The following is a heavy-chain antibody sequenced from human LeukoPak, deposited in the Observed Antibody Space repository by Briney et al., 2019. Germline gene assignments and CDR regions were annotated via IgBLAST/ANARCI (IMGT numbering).Heavy chain of an antibody. V-gene: IGHV1-2*02. J-gene: IGHJ3*02. Sequence: ASVTVSCKASGYTFTDYYMHWVRQAPGQGLEWMGWINPNSRGTDSAQKFQGRFSMTRDTSTSTAYMELSRLRSDDTAVYYCARRAREYSHDAFDIWGQGTMVTVSS. CDR3: ARRAREYSHDAFDI. D-gene: IGHD5-18*01. CDR2: INPNSRGT. CDR1: GYTFTDYY.